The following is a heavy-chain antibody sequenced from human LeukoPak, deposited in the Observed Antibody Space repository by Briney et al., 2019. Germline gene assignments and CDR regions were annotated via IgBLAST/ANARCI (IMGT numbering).Heavy chain of an antibody. Sequence: PGVSVRLFCAASGFTFSIYAMICVRQAPGKGLEWVLSISSSRSYIYYADSVKGRFTISRDNANNSLYLQMNRLRAEDTAVYYCARVVEDAEDIVVVPAAPYYYYMDVWGKGTTVTVSS. CDR1: GFTFSIYA. D-gene: IGHD2-2*01. CDR2: ISSSRSYI. J-gene: IGHJ6*03. V-gene: IGHV3-21*01. CDR3: ARVVEDAEDIVVVPAAPYYYYMDV.